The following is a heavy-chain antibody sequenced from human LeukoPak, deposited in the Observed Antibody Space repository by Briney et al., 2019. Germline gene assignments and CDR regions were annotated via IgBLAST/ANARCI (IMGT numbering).Heavy chain of an antibody. CDR1: GFTFSDCW. J-gene: IGHJ4*02. Sequence: GGSLRLSCAASGFTFSDCWMSWVRQAPGKGLVWVSHINGDGSTTSYADSVKGRFTISRDNAKNTVYLQMNSLRAEDTAVYYCAKGGSSSPRSTFDYWGQGTLLTVSS. V-gene: IGHV3-74*01. D-gene: IGHD6-13*01. CDR3: AKGGSSSPRSTFDY. CDR2: INGDGSTT.